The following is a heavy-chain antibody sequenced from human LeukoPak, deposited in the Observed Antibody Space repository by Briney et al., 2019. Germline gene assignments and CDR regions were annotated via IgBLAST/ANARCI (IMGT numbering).Heavy chain of an antibody. J-gene: IGHJ5*02. D-gene: IGHD2-2*01. CDR1: GYTFTSYG. V-gene: IGHV1-18*04. Sequence: ASVKVSRKASGYTFTSYGISWVRQAPGQGLEWMGWISAYNGNTNYAQKLQGRVTMTTDTSTSTAYMELRSLRSDDTAVYYCARDIVVVPAAYSWFDPWGQGTLVTVSS. CDR2: ISAYNGNT. CDR3: ARDIVVVPAAYSWFDP.